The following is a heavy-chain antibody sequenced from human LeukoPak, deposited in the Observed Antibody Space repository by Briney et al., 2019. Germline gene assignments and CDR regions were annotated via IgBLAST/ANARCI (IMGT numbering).Heavy chain of an antibody. V-gene: IGHV3-49*03. CDR2: IRSKAYGGTA. D-gene: IGHD1-26*01. J-gene: IGHJ4*02. CDR1: GFTFGDYA. Sequence: GGSLRLSCTASGFTFGDYAMGWFRQAPGKGLEWVGFIRSKAYGGTAEYAASVKGRFTISRDDSKSIAYLQMNSLKTEDTAVYYCTRDLNRGRPTNTESGYWGQGTLVTVSS. CDR3: TRDLNRGRPTNTESGY.